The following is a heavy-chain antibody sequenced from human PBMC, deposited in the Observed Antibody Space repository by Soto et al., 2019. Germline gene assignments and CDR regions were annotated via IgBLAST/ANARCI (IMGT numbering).Heavy chain of an antibody. Sequence: EVQLVQSGAEVKKPGESLKISCKGSGYSFPRYWIVWVRQMPGKGLEWMGTIYPGDSDTRYSPSFQGQVTISADRSINTAYLQWISLKASDTAIYYCARRLNLFEPDDFWGQGTLVTVSS. J-gene: IGHJ4*02. CDR2: IYPGDSDT. V-gene: IGHV5-51*03. CDR3: ARRLNLFEPDDF. CDR1: GYSFPRYW. D-gene: IGHD3-16*01.